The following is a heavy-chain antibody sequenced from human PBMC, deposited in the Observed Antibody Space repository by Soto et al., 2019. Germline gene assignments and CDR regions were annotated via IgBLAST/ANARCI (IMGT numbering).Heavy chain of an antibody. J-gene: IGHJ6*03. D-gene: IGHD3-3*01. CDR3: ARAPRHPEITIFGVVTDYYYYYMDV. CDR1: GGSISSYH. Sequence: SETLSLTCTVSGGSISSYHWSWIRQPPGKGLEWIGYIYYSGSTNYNPSLKSRVTISVDTSKNQFSLKLNSVTAADTAVYYCARAPRHPEITIFGVVTDYYYYYMDVWGKGTTVTVSS. CDR2: IYYSGST. V-gene: IGHV4-59*01.